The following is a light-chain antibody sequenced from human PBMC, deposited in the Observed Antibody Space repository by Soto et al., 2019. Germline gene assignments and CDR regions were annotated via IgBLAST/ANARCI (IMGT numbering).Light chain of an antibody. CDR1: QSVSSSY. V-gene: IGKV3-20*01. J-gene: IGKJ1*01. Sequence: EIVLAQSPGTLSLSPGERATLSCRASQSVSSSYLAWYQHKPGQAPRLLIYGASNGATGIPDRFSGSGSGTDFTLTISRLEPEDFAVYYCQQYGSSPTWTFGEGTKVEIK. CDR2: GAS. CDR3: QQYGSSPTWT.